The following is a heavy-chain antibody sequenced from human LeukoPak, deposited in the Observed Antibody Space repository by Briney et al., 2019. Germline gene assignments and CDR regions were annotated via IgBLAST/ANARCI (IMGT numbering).Heavy chain of an antibody. CDR2: MYNSGST. CDR3: ARQGSGGRSFDV. Sequence: SETLSLTCAVSGGSISTYYWSWIRQPPGKGLEWIGYMYNSGSTNYNPSLKSRVTISIDTSKNQVSLRLSSVTAADTAVYYCARQGSGGRSFDVWGQGTMVTVSS. V-gene: IGHV4-59*08. CDR1: GGSISTYY. J-gene: IGHJ3*01. D-gene: IGHD1-26*01.